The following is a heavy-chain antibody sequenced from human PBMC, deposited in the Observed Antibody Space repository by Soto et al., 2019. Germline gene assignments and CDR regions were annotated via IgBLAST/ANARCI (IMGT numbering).Heavy chain of an antibody. V-gene: IGHV3-7*04. Sequence: VGSMRLSSAASGLFFCRYLLSWDRQDPGKGLEWVAYIKYDGSEEYYVDAVKGRFTISRDNAKNSLFLQMNSLRAEDTALYYCVRGRLPGKYIGYYNWGQGTLVTVS. CDR1: GLFFCRYL. CDR2: IKYDGSEE. CDR3: VRGRLPGKYIGYYN. J-gene: IGHJ4*02. D-gene: IGHD5-12*01.